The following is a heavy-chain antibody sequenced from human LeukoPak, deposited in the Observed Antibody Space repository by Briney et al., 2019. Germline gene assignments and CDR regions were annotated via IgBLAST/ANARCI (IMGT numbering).Heavy chain of an antibody. V-gene: IGHV4-4*02. J-gene: IGHJ4*02. Sequence: SETLSLTCAVSGGSISSSNWWSWVRQPPGKGLEWIGEICHSGSTNYNPSLKSRVTISVDKSKNQFSLKLSSVTAADTAVYYCASRIAAAGLQDYWGQGTLVTVSS. CDR3: ASRIAAAGLQDY. CDR1: GGSISSSNW. CDR2: ICHSGST. D-gene: IGHD6-13*01.